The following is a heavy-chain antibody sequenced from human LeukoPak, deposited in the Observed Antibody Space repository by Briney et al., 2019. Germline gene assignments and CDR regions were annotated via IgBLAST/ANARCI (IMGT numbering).Heavy chain of an antibody. D-gene: IGHD3-3*02. Sequence: GRSLRLSCAASGFTFDDYAMHWVRQAPGKGLEWVSGISWSSGSIGYADSVKGRFTISRDNAKNSLYLQMNSLRAEDTALYYCAKGISRRYLNWFDLWGQGTLVTVSS. CDR3: AKGISRRYLNWFDL. V-gene: IGHV3-9*01. CDR2: ISWSSGSI. J-gene: IGHJ5*02. CDR1: GFTFDDYA.